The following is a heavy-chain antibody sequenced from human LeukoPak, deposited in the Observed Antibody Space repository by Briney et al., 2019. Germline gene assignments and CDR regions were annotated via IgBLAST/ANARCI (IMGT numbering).Heavy chain of an antibody. Sequence: GASVKVSCKASGGTFSSYAISWVRQAPGQGLEWMGWISAYNGNTNYAQKLQGRVTMTTDTSTSTAYMELRSLRSDDTAVYYCARAEIDYYGSGSYSIRFDPWGQGTLVTVSS. D-gene: IGHD3-10*01. CDR1: GGTFSSYA. J-gene: IGHJ5*02. V-gene: IGHV1-18*01. CDR2: ISAYNGNT. CDR3: ARAEIDYYGSGSYSIRFDP.